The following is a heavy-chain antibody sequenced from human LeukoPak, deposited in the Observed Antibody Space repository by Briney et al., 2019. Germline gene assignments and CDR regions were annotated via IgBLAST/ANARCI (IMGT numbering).Heavy chain of an antibody. V-gene: IGHV3-30*18. Sequence: GGSLRLSCAASGFTFSSYGMHWVRQAPGKGLEWVAVISYDGSNKYYADSVKGRFTISRDNSKDTLYLQMNSLRAEDTAVYYCAKDMYSSSWYYFDYWGQGTLVTVSS. J-gene: IGHJ4*02. CDR1: GFTFSSYG. CDR3: AKDMYSSSWYYFDY. D-gene: IGHD6-13*01. CDR2: ISYDGSNK.